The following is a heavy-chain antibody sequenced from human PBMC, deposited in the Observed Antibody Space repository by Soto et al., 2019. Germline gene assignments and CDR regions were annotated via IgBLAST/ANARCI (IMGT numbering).Heavy chain of an antibody. Sequence: GGSLRLSCAASGFTFSSYWMHWVRQAPGKGLVWVSRINSDGSSTSYADSVKGRFTISRDNAKNTLYRQRNSLRAEDTAVYYCARVVSPKSRVAAAGTYFDYWGQGTLVTVSS. CDR2: INSDGSST. J-gene: IGHJ4*02. V-gene: IGHV3-74*01. CDR1: GFTFSSYW. CDR3: ARVVSPKSRVAAAGTYFDY. D-gene: IGHD6-13*01.